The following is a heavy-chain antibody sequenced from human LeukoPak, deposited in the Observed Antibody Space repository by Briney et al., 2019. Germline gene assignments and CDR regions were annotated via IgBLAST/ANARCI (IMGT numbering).Heavy chain of an antibody. Sequence: SGGSLRLSCAASGFTFDDYGMSWVRHAPGKGLEWVSGINWNSGSTGYADSVKGRFTISRDNAKNSLYLQMNSLRAEDTALYYCARHGYCSGGSCYSFGYWGQGTLVTVSS. D-gene: IGHD2-15*01. CDR2: INWNSGST. J-gene: IGHJ4*02. CDR3: ARHGYCSGGSCYSFGY. V-gene: IGHV3-20*04. CDR1: GFTFDDYG.